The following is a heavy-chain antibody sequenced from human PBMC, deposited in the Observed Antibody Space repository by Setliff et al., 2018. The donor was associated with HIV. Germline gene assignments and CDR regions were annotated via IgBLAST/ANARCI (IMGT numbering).Heavy chain of an antibody. D-gene: IGHD6-13*01. Sequence: GGSLRLSCAASGFTFSGYWMHWVRQAPGKGLVWVLRINGDGSDTVYADSVKGRFTISRDNAKNSLYLQMNSLRAEDTALYYCAKPVQPRIADAFDIWGQGTMVTVS. V-gene: IGHV3-74*01. J-gene: IGHJ3*02. CDR2: INGDGSDT. CDR1: GFTFSGYW. CDR3: AKPVQPRIADAFDI.